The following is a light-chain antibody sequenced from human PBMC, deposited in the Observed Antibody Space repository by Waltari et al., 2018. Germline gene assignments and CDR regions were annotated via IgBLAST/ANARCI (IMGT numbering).Light chain of an antibody. CDR2: ATS. V-gene: IGKV1-39*01. CDR3: QQYYSTPRT. Sequence: DIQLTQSPPSLSASVGDRTTITCRASQSINSYLNWYQQKPGKTPRLLIYATSSLQSGVPDRVSGSGSGTDFTLTISSLQTEDVAVYYCQQYYSTPRTFGQGTKVEIK. CDR1: QSINSY. J-gene: IGKJ1*01.